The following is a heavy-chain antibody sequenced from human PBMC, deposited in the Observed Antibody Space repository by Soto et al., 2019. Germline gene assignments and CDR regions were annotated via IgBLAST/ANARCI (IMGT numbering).Heavy chain of an antibody. CDR1: GFTFSYYY. CDR2: ITSSSSYT. V-gene: IGHV3-11*03. Sequence: GGSLRLSRAASGFTFSYYYMSLIRPAPGKGLEWVSYITSSSSYTNYADSVKGRFTISRDNAKNSLYLQMNSLRAEDTAVYYCASGQDNRQVNFDYWGQGTLVTVSS. CDR3: ASGQDNRQVNFDY. J-gene: IGHJ4*02. D-gene: IGHD1-1*01.